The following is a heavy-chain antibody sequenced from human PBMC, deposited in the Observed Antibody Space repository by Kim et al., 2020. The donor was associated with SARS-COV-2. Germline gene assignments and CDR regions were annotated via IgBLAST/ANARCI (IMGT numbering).Heavy chain of an antibody. CDR3: ASPKYYYDSSGYGGAFV. Sequence: GGSLRLSCAASGFTFSSYAMHWVRQAPGKGLEWVAVISYDGSNKYYADSVKGRFTISRDNSKNTLYLQMNSLRAEDTAVYYCASPKYYYDSSGYGGAFV. CDR1: GFTFSSYA. D-gene: IGHD3-22*01. J-gene: IGHJ3*02. CDR2: ISYDGSNK. V-gene: IGHV3-30*04.